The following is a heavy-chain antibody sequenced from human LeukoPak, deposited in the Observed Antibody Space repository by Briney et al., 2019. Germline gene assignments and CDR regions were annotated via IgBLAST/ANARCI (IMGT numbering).Heavy chain of an antibody. V-gene: IGHV4-39*01. D-gene: IGHD3-10*01. CDR1: GGSISSDSYS. CDR3: ARRTRDGGEPYYYYYMDV. CDR2: IFYSGST. J-gene: IGHJ6*03. Sequence: PSETLSLTCIVSGGSISSDSYSWGWIRQPPGRALEWIGSIFYSGSTYYNPSLKSRVTISVDTSNNQFSLKLSSVTAADTAVYYCARRTRDGGEPYYYYYMDVWGKGTTVTVSS.